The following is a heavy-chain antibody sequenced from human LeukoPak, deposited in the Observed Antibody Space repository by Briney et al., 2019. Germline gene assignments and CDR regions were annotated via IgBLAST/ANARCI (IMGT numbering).Heavy chain of an antibody. J-gene: IGHJ5*02. CDR3: VRESRIMTTVRYWFDP. D-gene: IGHD1-1*01. CDR1: GGSISSYY. Sequence: SETLSLTCTVSGGSISSYYWSWIRQPPGKGLEWIGYIYYSGSTNYNPSLKSRVTISVDTSKNQFSLKLSSVTAADTAVYYCVRESRIMTTVRYWFDPWGQGTLVTVSS. V-gene: IGHV4-59*01. CDR2: IYYSGST.